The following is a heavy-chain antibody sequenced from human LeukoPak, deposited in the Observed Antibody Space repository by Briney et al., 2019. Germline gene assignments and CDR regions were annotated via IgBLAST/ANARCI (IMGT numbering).Heavy chain of an antibody. V-gene: IGHV4-34*01. CDR3: ARGTMTTVTYYFDY. CDR2: INHSGST. J-gene: IGHJ4*02. Sequence: SETLSLTCAVYGGSFSGYYWSWIRQPPGKGLEWIGEINHSGSTNYNPSLKSRVTISVDTSKNRFSLKLSSVTAADTAVYYCARGTMTTVTYYFDYWGQGTLVTVSS. D-gene: IGHD4-17*01. CDR1: GGSFSGYY.